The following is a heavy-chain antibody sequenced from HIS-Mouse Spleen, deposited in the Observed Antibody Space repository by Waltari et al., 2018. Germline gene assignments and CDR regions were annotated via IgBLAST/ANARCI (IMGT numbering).Heavy chain of an antibody. CDR1: GGSISSSSYY. CDR2: IYYSGHN. Sequence: QLQLQESGPGLVKPSETLSLTCTVSGGSISSSSYYWGWIRQPQGKGLERSGSIYYSGHNHYKPTLKCRVTISVDTSKSQFSLKLSAVTAADTAVYYGAREIPYSSSWYDWYFDLWGRGTLVTVSS. CDR3: AREIPYSSSWYDWYFDL. D-gene: IGHD6-13*01. J-gene: IGHJ2*01. V-gene: IGHV4-39*07.